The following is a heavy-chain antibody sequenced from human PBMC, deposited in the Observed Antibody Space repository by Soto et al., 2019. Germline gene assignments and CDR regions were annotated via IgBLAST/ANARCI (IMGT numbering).Heavy chain of an antibody. V-gene: IGHV1-2*02. J-gene: IGHJ3*02. D-gene: IGHD3-3*01. CDR2: INPATGAA. CDR1: GYPVTAYY. Sequence: QLHLVQSGGVVKKPGASVTVSCSASGYPVTAYYMHWVRQAPGRGLEWMGGINPATGAAKYTQTFQGRVTMTRATSTSTVFMELSGLTSEDTAVFYCARGGGVGVAGSAAFDMWGQGTLVTVSS. CDR3: ARGGGVGVAGSAAFDM.